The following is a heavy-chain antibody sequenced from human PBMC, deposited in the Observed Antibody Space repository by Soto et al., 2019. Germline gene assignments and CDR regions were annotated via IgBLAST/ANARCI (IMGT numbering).Heavy chain of an antibody. Sequence: SVKVSCKASGGTFSSYAISWVRQAPGQWLEWMGGIIPIFGTANYAQKFQGRVTITADESTSTAYMELSSLRSEDTAVYYCARTEAYCGGDCYYGGAFHIWGQGTIVTVSS. J-gene: IGHJ3*02. CDR2: IIPIFGTA. CDR1: GGTFSSYA. CDR3: ARTEAYCGGDCYYGGAFHI. V-gene: IGHV1-69*13. D-gene: IGHD2-21*02.